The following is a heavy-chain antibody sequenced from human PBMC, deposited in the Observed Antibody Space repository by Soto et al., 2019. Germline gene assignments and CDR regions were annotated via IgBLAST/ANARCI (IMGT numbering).Heavy chain of an antibody. CDR3: ARHSNRNYGLYYFDY. CDR2: IYYSGST. CDR1: GGSISSYY. D-gene: IGHD4-4*01. V-gene: IGHV4-59*01. J-gene: IGHJ4*02. Sequence: SETLSLTCTVSGGSISSYYWSWIRQPPGKGLEYIGYIYYSGSTNYNPSLKSRVTISVDTSKNQFSLKLSSVTAADTAVYYCARHSNRNYGLYYFDYWGLGALVTVSS.